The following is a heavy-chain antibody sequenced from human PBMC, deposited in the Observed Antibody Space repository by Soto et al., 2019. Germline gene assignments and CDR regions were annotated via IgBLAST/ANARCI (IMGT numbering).Heavy chain of an antibody. Sequence: GGSLRLSCAASGFTFSSYSMNWVRQAPGKGLEWVSSISSSSSYIYYADSVKGRFTISRDNAKNSLYLQMNSLRAEDTAVYYCARGLPSDYGDYILDYWGQGTLVTVSS. J-gene: IGHJ4*02. D-gene: IGHD4-17*01. CDR3: ARGLPSDYGDYILDY. CDR1: GFTFSSYS. V-gene: IGHV3-21*01. CDR2: ISSSSSYI.